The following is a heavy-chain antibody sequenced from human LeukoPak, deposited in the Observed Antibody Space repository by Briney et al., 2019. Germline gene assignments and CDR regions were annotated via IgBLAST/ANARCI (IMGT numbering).Heavy chain of an antibody. CDR3: AKDDPVAVAFDY. CDR1: GFTFSSHA. J-gene: IGHJ4*02. V-gene: IGHV3-30*02. Sequence: GGSLRLSCAASGFTFSSHAMHWVRQAPGKGLEWVAFIRYDGSNKYYADSVKGRFTISRDNSKNTLYLQMNSLRAEDTAVYYCAKDDPVAVAFDYWGQGTLVTVSS. D-gene: IGHD6-19*01. CDR2: IRYDGSNK.